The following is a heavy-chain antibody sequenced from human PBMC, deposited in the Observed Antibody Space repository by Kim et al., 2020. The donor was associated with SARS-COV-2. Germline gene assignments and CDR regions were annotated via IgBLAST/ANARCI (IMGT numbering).Heavy chain of an antibody. CDR2: ISHDGSNK. V-gene: IGHV3-30-3*01. CDR3: ARDDNWNPGGY. D-gene: IGHD1-1*01. CDR1: GFTFSSYI. Sequence: GGSLRLSCAASGFTFSSYIIHWVRQAPGKGLEWVAVISHDGSNKFYADSVKGRFTISRDNSKNTLFLQMNSLRPDDTAVYYCARDDNWNPGGYWGQGTLVTVSS. J-gene: IGHJ4*02.